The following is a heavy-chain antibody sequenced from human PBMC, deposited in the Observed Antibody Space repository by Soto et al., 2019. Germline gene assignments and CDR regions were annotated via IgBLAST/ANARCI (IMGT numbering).Heavy chain of an antibody. D-gene: IGHD3-9*01. Sequence: GGSLRLSCAASGFTFSSYAMSWVRQAPGKGLEWVSAISGSGGSTYYADSVKGGFTISRDNSTNTLYLQMNSLRAEDTAVYYCAKSLGDILTGYDISGAFDYWGQGTLVTVSS. CDR2: ISGSGGST. J-gene: IGHJ4*02. CDR1: GFTFSSYA. CDR3: AKSLGDILTGYDISGAFDY. V-gene: IGHV3-23*01.